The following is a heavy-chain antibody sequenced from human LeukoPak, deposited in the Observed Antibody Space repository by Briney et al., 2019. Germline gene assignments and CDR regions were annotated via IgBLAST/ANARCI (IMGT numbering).Heavy chain of an antibody. D-gene: IGHD3-16*01. V-gene: IGHV4-31*03. CDR3: ARLATEGDDYYVSSPFDY. CDR2: IYYSGST. Sequence: PSETLSLTCTVSGGSISSGVYYWSWIRQHPGKGLEWIGYIYYSGSTYYNPSLKSRVTISVDTSKNQFSLKLSSVTAADTAVYYCARLATEGDDYYVSSPFDYWGQGTLVTVSS. J-gene: IGHJ4*02. CDR1: GGSISSGVYY.